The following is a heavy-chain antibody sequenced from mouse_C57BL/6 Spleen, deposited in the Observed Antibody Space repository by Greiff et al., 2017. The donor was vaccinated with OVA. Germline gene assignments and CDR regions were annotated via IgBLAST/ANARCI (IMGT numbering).Heavy chain of an antibody. D-gene: IGHD1-1*01. V-gene: IGHV2-5*01. CDR3: AKRGTTVVEVYAMDY. J-gene: IGHJ4*01. Sequence: VQLQQSGPGLVQPSQSLSITCTVSGFSLTSYGVHWVRQSPGKGLEWLGVIWRGGSTDYNAAFMSRLSITKDNSKSQVFFKMNSLQADDTAIYYCAKRGTTVVEVYAMDYWGQGTSVTVSS. CDR1: GFSLTSYG. CDR2: IWRGGST.